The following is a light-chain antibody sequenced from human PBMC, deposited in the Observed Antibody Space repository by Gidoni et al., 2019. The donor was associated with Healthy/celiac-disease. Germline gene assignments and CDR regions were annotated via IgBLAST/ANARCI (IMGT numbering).Light chain of an antibody. CDR3: QQRSNWPWT. CDR2: GAS. V-gene: IGKV3-11*01. CDR1: QSVSSY. J-gene: IGKJ1*01. Sequence: PPPQSLSPSDRATHTCRASQSVSSYLAWYQQKPGQAPRLLIYGASNRATGVPARFSGSGSGTDFTLTISSLEPEDLAVYYCQQRSNWPWTFGEGTKVEIK.